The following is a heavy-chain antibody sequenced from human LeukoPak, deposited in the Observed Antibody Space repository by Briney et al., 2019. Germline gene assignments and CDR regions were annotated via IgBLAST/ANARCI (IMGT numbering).Heavy chain of an antibody. V-gene: IGHV4-39*01. Sequence: SETLSLTCTVSGGSISDSSYYWGCIRQPPGKGLEWIGSIYYSGSTYYNPSLKSPVTISVDTSKNQFSLKLSSVTAADTAVYYCARLQVGSYYDSSGYWWFDPWGEGTLAPVSS. CDR2: IYYSGST. CDR3: ARLQVGSYYDSSGYWWFDP. J-gene: IGHJ5*01. CDR1: GGSISDSSYY. D-gene: IGHD3-22*01.